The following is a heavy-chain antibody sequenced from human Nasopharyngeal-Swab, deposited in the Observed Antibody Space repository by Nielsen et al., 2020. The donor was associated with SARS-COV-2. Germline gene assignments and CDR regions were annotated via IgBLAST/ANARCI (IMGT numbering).Heavy chain of an antibody. CDR1: GGSISSSSYY. J-gene: IGHJ2*01. CDR2: IYYSGST. V-gene: IGHV4-39*01. CDR3: ARHPTMVRGLRYYWYFDL. Sequence: SETLSLTCTVSGGSISSSSYYWGWIRQPPGKGLEWIGRIYYSGSTYYNPSLKSRVTISVDTSKNQFSLKLSSVTAADTAVYYCARHPTMVRGLRYYWYFDLWGRGTLVTVSS. D-gene: IGHD3-10*01.